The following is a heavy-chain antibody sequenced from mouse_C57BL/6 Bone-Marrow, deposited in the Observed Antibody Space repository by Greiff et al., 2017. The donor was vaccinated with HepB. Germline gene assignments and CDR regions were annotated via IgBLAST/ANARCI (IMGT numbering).Heavy chain of an antibody. J-gene: IGHJ4*01. CDR3: ARQLRNYAMDY. CDR1: GFSLTSYG. CDR2: IWGIGST. V-gene: IGHV2-6*01. D-gene: IGHD3-2*02. Sequence: VKLQESGPGLVAPSQSLSITCTVSGFSLTSYGVDWVRQSPGKGLEWLGVIWGIGSTNYNSALKSRLSISKDNSKSQVFLKMNSLQTDDTAMYYCARQLRNYAMDYWGQGTSVTVSS.